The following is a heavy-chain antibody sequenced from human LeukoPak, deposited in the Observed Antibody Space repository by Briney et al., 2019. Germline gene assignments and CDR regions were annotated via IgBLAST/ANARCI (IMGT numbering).Heavy chain of an antibody. V-gene: IGHV4-59*08. Sequence: SETLSLTCTVSGGSINSYYWTWIRQPPGKGLEWIGYIYYSGSTNYNPSLKSRLTISVDTSKNQFSLKLSSVTAADTAVYYCARHRPDYSNYACAFDIWAKGQCSPSLQ. CDR2: IYYSGST. D-gene: IGHD4-11*01. CDR1: GGSINSYY. CDR3: ARHRPDYSNYACAFDI. J-gene: IGHJ3*02.